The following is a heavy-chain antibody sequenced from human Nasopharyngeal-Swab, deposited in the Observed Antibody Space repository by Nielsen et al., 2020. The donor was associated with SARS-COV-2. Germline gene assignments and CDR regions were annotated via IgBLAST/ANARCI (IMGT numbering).Heavy chain of an antibody. CDR1: GYTLTDLS. J-gene: IGHJ4*03. Sequence: ASVKVSCKVSGYTLTDLSMHWARQIPGKGLEWVGGFDPRVGETVFAQKFQGRVTMIEDITTNTDYMELTSLKSEDPAICFCAALALDRGDYWGQGTLVTVSS. CDR3: AALALDRGDY. D-gene: IGHD1-1*01. CDR2: FDPRVGET. V-gene: IGHV1-24*01.